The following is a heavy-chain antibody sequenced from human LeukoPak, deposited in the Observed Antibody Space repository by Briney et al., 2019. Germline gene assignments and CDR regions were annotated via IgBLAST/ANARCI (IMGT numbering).Heavy chain of an antibody. D-gene: IGHD2-8*01. V-gene: IGHV3-7*04. J-gene: IGHJ4*02. CDR1: GFTLSKYG. CDR3: ARDVLGGFDY. Sequence: GGSLRLSCAASGFTLSKYGMSWGRPAPGEGLEWVANIKQDGSEKYYVDSVKGRFTISRDNAKNSLYLQMNSLRAEDTAVYYCARDVLGGFDYWGQGTLVTVSS. CDR2: IKQDGSEK.